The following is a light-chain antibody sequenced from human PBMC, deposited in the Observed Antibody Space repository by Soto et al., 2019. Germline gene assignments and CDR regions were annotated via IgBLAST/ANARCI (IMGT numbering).Light chain of an antibody. Sequence: EMELTQSPGTLSLSPGARAPLXCRASQSVTADLAWYQQKPGQAPRLLIYGASSRATGIPGRFSGSGSGTEFALTISSLQSEDFAVYYCQQYNNWPVTFGQGTKVDIK. J-gene: IGKJ1*01. CDR2: GAS. CDR3: QQYNNWPVT. V-gene: IGKV3D-15*01. CDR1: QSVTAD.